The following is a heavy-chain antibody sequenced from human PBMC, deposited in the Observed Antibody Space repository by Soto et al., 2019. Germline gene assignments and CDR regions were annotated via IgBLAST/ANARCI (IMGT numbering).Heavy chain of an antibody. V-gene: IGHV3-11*01. Sequence: PGESLKISCAASGFIFSDYYMTWIRQAPGKGLEWISDISSGGGTSYFADSVRGRFTISRDNANNSLYLQMSNLRAEDTAIYYCARRLTGRTTGDWFDPWGQGTLVTVSS. CDR3: ARRLTGRTTGDWFDP. CDR2: ISSGGGTS. D-gene: IGHD1-20*01. J-gene: IGHJ5*02. CDR1: GFIFSDYY.